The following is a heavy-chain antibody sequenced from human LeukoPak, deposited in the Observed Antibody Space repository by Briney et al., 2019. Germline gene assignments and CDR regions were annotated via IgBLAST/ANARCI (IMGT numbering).Heavy chain of an antibody. Sequence: PGGSLRLSCAASGFTFSSYEMNWVRQAPGKGLEWVSYISSSGSTIYYADSVKGRFTISRDNAKNSLYLQMNSLRAEDTAVYYCARETQDIVVVVAATEPYYMDVWGKGTTVTVSS. CDR3: ARETQDIVVVVAATEPYYMDV. V-gene: IGHV3-48*03. CDR1: GFTFSSYE. CDR2: ISSSGSTI. D-gene: IGHD2-15*01. J-gene: IGHJ6*03.